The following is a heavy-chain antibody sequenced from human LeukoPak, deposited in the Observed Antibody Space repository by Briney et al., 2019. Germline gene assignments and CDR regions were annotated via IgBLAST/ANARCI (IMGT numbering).Heavy chain of an antibody. D-gene: IGHD3-22*01. Sequence: ASVKVSCKAPGYTFTNFGITWVRQAPGQGLEWMGWIAPYNGDTHYTQSLQDRVTMTTDTSTSTAYMELRSLRSDDTAVYYCASRNYYDTTGYYQFYFDHWGQGTLVTVSS. CDR3: ASRNYYDTTGYYQFYFDH. V-gene: IGHV1-18*01. CDR2: IAPYNGDT. J-gene: IGHJ4*02. CDR1: GYTFTNFG.